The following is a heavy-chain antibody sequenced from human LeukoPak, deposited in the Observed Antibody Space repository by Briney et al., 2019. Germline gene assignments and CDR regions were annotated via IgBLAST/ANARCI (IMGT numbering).Heavy chain of an antibody. J-gene: IGHJ4*02. Sequence: SETPSLTRPVSGGSLSSYYWSWIRQPPGKGLEWVGYIYYSGSTNYNPSLKSRVTTSVDTSKNQLSLKLSSVTAADTAVYYCARVIGYCSSTSCFGYFDYWGQGTLVTVSS. D-gene: IGHD2-2*01. CDR3: ARVIGYCSSTSCFGYFDY. V-gene: IGHV4-59*08. CDR2: IYYSGST. CDR1: GGSLSSYY.